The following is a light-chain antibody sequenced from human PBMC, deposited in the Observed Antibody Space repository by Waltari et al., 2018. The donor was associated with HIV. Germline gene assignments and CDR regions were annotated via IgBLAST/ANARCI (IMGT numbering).Light chain of an antibody. V-gene: IGLV1-47*01. CDR3: GAWDDSLRIYV. CDR2: RSD. Sequence: QSVLTQPPSASGTPGQRVTISCSGSSSHIGSIYVYWYQHLPGAAPKLLIYRSDQRPSGVPDRFFVSTSGDSASLTISGLRYEDEGDYYWGAWDDSLRIYVFGTGTKVTVL. CDR1: SSHIGSIY. J-gene: IGLJ1*01.